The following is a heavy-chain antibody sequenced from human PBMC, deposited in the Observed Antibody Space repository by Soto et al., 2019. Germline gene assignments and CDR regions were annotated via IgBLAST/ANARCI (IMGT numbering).Heavy chain of an antibody. CDR1: GGSISSYY. J-gene: IGHJ6*02. CDR3: ARSGSDILTGYYYYYGMDV. CDR2: IYYSGST. Sequence: PXATLWLTCTVSGGSISSYYWSWIRRPPGKGLEWIGYIYYSGSTNYNPSLKSRVTISVDTSKNQFSLKLRSVTAADTAVYYCARSGSDILTGYYYYYGMDVWGQGTTVTVSS. V-gene: IGHV4-59*01. D-gene: IGHD3-9*01.